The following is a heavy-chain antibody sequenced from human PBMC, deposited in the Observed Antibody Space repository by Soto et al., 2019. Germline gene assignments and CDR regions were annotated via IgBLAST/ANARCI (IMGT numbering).Heavy chain of an antibody. D-gene: IGHD1-7*01. J-gene: IGHJ6*02. V-gene: IGHV1-69*13. CDR1: GGTFSSYA. Sequence: SVKVSCKASGGTFSSYAISWVRQAPGQGLEWMGGIIPIFGTANYAQKFQGRVTITADESTSTAYMELSSLRSEDTAVYYCAGPPELTRIYYYGMDVWGQGTTVTVSS. CDR3: AGPPELTRIYYYGMDV. CDR2: IIPIFGTA.